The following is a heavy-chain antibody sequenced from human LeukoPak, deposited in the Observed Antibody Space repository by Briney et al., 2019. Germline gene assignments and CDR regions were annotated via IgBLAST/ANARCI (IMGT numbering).Heavy chain of an antibody. V-gene: IGHV3-9*01. D-gene: IGHD5-24*01. CDR3: AKDTRLGDGYNNWFDP. Sequence: GGSLRLSCAASGFTFDDYAMHWVRQAPGKGLERVSGISWNSGSIGYADSVKGRFTISRDNAQHSLYLQMNSLRAEDTALYYCAKDTRLGDGYNNWFDPGGQGTLVTVSS. CDR2: ISWNSGSI. CDR1: GFTFDDYA. J-gene: IGHJ5*02.